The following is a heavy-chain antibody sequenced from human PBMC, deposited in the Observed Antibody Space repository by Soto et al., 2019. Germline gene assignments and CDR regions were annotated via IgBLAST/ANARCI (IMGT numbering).Heavy chain of an antibody. V-gene: IGHV4-59*01. CDR1: GGSIRNVY. J-gene: IGHJ4*01. D-gene: IGHD2-15*01. CDR2: IFHSGNA. CDR3: ARAHAPTLQFDY. Sequence: TETPSLTCTVSGGSIRNVYWSWIRQAPGKGLEWIGFIFHSGNAKYNPSLKSRVTISVDTSKNQFSLSLDSVTAADTAVYFCARAHAPTLQFDYWGQVTMVTVSS.